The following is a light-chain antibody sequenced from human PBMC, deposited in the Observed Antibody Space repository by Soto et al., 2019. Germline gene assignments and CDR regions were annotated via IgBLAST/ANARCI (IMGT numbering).Light chain of an antibody. V-gene: IGKV1-33*01. CDR3: LQYANLPFT. CDR2: TAS. CDR1: QDIGNS. Sequence: DIQMTQSPSSLAASVGDRVTITCQASQDIGNSVNWYQRKPGKAPKLLIYTASNLETGVPSRFSGGGSGKEFTFTIGSLQPEDFATYYCLQYANLPFTFGPGTEVDVK. J-gene: IGKJ3*01.